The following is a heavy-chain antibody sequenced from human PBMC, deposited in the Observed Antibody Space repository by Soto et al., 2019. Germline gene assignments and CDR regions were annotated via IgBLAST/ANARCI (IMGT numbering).Heavy chain of an antibody. D-gene: IGHD4-4*01. CDR2: ISAYNGNT. V-gene: IGHV1-18*01. CDR3: ARGYSNPKWDDYYGMDV. Sequence: ASVKVSGKDSGYTFTSDGISWVRPAPGQGLEWMGWISAYNGNTNYAQKLQGRVTMTTDTSTSTAYMELRSLRSDDTAVYYCARGYSNPKWDDYYGMDVWGQGTTVTVSS. CDR1: GYTFTSDG. J-gene: IGHJ6*02.